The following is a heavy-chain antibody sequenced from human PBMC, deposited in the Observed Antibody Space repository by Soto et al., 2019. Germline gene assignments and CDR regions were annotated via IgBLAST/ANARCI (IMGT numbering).Heavy chain of an antibody. J-gene: IGHJ3*02. V-gene: IGHV1-8*01. D-gene: IGHD2-15*01. Sequence: GASVKVSCKASGYTFTSYDINWVRQATGQGLEWMGWMNPNSGNTGYAQKFQGRVTMTRNTSISTAYMELSSLRSEDTAVYYCARSNHCSGGSCWRDAFAIWGQGTMVTVSS. CDR2: MNPNSGNT. CDR1: GYTFTSYD. CDR3: ARSNHCSGGSCWRDAFAI.